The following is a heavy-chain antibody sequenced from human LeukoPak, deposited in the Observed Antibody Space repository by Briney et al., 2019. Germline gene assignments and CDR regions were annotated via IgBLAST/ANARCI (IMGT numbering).Heavy chain of an antibody. Sequence: GGSLRLSCAASGFTFSTYWMYWVRQAPGKGLMWVSRMNSDGSTIRYADSVKGRFTISRDNAKNTLYLQMNSLRVEDTAVYYCARVRGDIVVVPAGLYGMDVWGQGTTVTVSS. CDR2: MNSDGSTI. D-gene: IGHD2-2*01. CDR1: GFTFSTYW. J-gene: IGHJ6*02. V-gene: IGHV3-74*01. CDR3: ARVRGDIVVVPAGLYGMDV.